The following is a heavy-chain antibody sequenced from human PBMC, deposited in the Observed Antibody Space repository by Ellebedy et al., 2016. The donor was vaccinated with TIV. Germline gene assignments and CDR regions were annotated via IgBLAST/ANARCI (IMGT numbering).Heavy chain of an antibody. CDR3: ARDLDKSSGWYGGAAY. CDR1: GFTFDSYA. V-gene: IGHV3-30-3*01. D-gene: IGHD6-19*01. Sequence: PGGSLRLSCVASGFTFDSYAMHWVRQAPGKGLEWVAVISHDGSSQYYADSVKGRFTVSRDNSMTTVYLEMNSLRAEDTALYYCARDLDKSSGWYGGAAYWGQGPRSPSPQ. J-gene: IGHJ4*02. CDR2: ISHDGSSQ.